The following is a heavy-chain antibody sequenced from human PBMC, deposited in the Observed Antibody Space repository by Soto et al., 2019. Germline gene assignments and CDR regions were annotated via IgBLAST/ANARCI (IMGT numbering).Heavy chain of an antibody. Sequence: EVQLLESGGGLVQPGGSLRLSCAASGFTFSSYAMTWVRQAPGKGLEWVSAISASGASTYYADPVKGRFTISRDNSKNTLYLQVNSLRAEDTAVYYCANDPTLPIDYWGQGTLVTVSS. J-gene: IGHJ4*02. CDR1: GFTFSSYA. CDR3: ANDPTLPIDY. CDR2: ISASGAST. V-gene: IGHV3-23*01.